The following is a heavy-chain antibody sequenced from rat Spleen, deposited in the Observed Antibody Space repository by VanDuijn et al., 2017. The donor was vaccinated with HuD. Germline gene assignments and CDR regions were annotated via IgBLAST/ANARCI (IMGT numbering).Heavy chain of an antibody. CDR2: ISTTGSDT. D-gene: IGHD1-10*01. V-gene: IGHV5-19*01. Sequence: EVQLVESGGGLVQPGRSLKLSCAASGFTFSNYGIHWIRQAPGKGLEWIACISTTGSDTYYLDSVKGRFTISRDNAKNTLYLQMNSLRSEDTATYYCTTGGTTLYVMDVWGQGASVTVSS. CDR3: TTGGTTLYVMDV. J-gene: IGHJ4*01. CDR1: GFTFSNYG.